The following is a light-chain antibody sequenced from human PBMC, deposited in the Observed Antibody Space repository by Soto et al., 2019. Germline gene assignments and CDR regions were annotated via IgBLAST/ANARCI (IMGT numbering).Light chain of an antibody. CDR1: SGHSTYD. CDR2: VSSDGRH. V-gene: IGLV4-69*01. CDR3: QTWGTGIVV. Sequence: QLVLTQSPSASASPGASVKLTCTLSSGHSTYDIAWHQQQPEKGPRYLMKVSSDGRHSKGDGIPDRFSGSSSGAERYLTISSLQYEDEADYYCQTWGTGIVVFGGGTKLTVL. J-gene: IGLJ2*01.